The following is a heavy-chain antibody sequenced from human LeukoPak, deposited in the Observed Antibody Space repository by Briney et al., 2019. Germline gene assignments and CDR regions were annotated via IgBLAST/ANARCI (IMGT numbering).Heavy chain of an antibody. J-gene: IGHJ5*02. V-gene: IGHV5-51*01. Sequence: GESLKISCQASGYNFSNYWIAWVRQMPGKGLERIGIIFPDDSDTTYSPSFEGQVTISADKSISTAYLQWRSLKASDSAMYYCARDYYDSSGYYPGSKWFDPWGQGTLVTVSS. CDR1: GYNFSNYW. D-gene: IGHD3-22*01. CDR2: IFPDDSDT. CDR3: ARDYYDSSGYYPGSKWFDP.